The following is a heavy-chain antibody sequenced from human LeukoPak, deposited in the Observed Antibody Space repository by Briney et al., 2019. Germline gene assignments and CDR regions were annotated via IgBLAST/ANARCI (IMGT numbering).Heavy chain of an antibody. CDR2: IYPGDSDT. J-gene: IGHJ4*02. V-gene: IGHV5-51*01. Sequence: GKSLKISCKGSGYRFTGYWIGWVRQMPGKGLEWMGVIYPGDSDTRYSPSFQGQVTISADKSISTAYLQWSSLKASDTAMYYCARGLAAAGPSVDYWGQGTLVTVSS. CDR3: ARGLAAAGPSVDY. D-gene: IGHD6-13*01. CDR1: GYRFTGYW.